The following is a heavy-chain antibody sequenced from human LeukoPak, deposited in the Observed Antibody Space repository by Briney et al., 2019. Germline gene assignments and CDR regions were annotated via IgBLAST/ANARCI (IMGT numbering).Heavy chain of an antibody. Sequence: GGSLRLSCAASGFTFSNYNMNWVRQAPGKGLEWVSYISSSSTIYYTDSVKGRFTISRDNAKNSLYLQMNSLRAEDTAVYYCASYGYPGGEWGQGTLVTVSS. CDR3: ASYGYPGGE. D-gene: IGHD5-24*01. V-gene: IGHV3-69-1*01. CDR1: GFTFSNYN. CDR2: ISSSSTI. J-gene: IGHJ4*02.